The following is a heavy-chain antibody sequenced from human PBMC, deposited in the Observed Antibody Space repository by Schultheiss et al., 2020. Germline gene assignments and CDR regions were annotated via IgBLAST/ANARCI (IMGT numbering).Heavy chain of an antibody. Sequence: GGSLRLSCAASGFTFSSYWMSWVRQAPGKGLEWVSAISGSGGSTYYADSVKGRFTISRDNSKNTLYLQMNSLRAEDTAVYYCAREGRRSPYSRIILPNGMDVWGQGTTVTGSS. J-gene: IGHJ6*02. CDR2: ISGSGGST. CDR1: GFTFSSYW. D-gene: IGHD3/OR15-3a*01. CDR3: AREGRRSPYSRIILPNGMDV. V-gene: IGHV3-23*01.